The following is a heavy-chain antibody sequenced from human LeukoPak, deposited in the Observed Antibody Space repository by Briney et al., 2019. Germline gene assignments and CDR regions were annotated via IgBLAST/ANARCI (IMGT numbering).Heavy chain of an antibody. J-gene: IGHJ3*02. CDR1: GFTFSSYW. CDR3: AREKGGFCSGTCCYKAFDI. Sequence: PGGSLRLSCAASGFTFSSYWMTWVRQAPGRGLEGVANIKQDGSEKYYVDSVNGRFTISRDSANNSLYQQLNSLKTEDTAVDYSAREKGGFCSGTCCYKAFDIWGQGTMVTVSS. V-gene: IGHV3-7*01. D-gene: IGHD2-2*02. CDR2: IKQDGSEK.